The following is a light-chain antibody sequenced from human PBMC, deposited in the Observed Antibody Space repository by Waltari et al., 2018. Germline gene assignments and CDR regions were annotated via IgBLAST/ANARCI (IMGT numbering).Light chain of an antibody. CDR1: QSISYW. V-gene: IGKV1-5*03. CDR2: KAS. J-gene: IGKJ1*01. Sequence: DIEMTQSPSTLSASVGDRVTITCLASQSISYWLAWYQQKPGKAPKVLIYKASSLQSGVPSRFSGSGSGTDFTLTISSLQPDDLATYYCQHYYSYPWTFGQGTKVEIK. CDR3: QHYYSYPWT.